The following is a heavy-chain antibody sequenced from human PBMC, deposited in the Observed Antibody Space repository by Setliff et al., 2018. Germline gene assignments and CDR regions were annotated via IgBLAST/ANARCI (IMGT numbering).Heavy chain of an antibody. J-gene: IGHJ5*02. CDR2: IKSKGEDETT. Sequence: SGGSLRLSCAASGITFKNAWMTWVRQAPGKGLEWVGRIKSKGEDETTNFAASVKGRFGLSRDDSRNMIYLQMSSLKIEDTAFYYCTTGPRDSRNYLTWLGTWGQGTLVTVSS. V-gene: IGHV3-15*01. CDR1: GITFKNAW. D-gene: IGHD3-22*01. CDR3: TTGPRDSRNYLTWLGT.